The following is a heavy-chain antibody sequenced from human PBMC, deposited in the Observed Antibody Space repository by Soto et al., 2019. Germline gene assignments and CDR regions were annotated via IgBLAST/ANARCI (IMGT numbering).Heavy chain of an antibody. CDR2: IYPGDSDT. D-gene: IGHD2-2*01. J-gene: IGHJ4*02. Sequence: PGESLKISCKGSGYSFTSYWIGWVRQMPGKGLEWMGIIYPGDSDTRYSPSFQGQVTISADKSISTAYLQWSSLKASDTAMYYCARHRGRGYCSSTSCYWNYWGQGTLVTVSS. V-gene: IGHV5-51*01. CDR1: GYSFTSYW. CDR3: ARHRGRGYCSSTSCYWNY.